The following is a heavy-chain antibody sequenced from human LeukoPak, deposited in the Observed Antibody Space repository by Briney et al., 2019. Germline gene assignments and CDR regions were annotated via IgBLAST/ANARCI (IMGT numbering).Heavy chain of an antibody. CDR3: ARQRIHSFDP. J-gene: IGHJ5*02. CDR2: IYYSGST. V-gene: IGHV4-59*08. Sequence: NPSETLSLTCTVSGGSISSYYWSWIRQPPGKGLEWIGYIYYSGSTNYNPSLKSRVTISVDTSKNQFSLKLSSVTAADTAVYYCARQRIHSFDPWGQGTLVTVSS. CDR1: GGSISSYY.